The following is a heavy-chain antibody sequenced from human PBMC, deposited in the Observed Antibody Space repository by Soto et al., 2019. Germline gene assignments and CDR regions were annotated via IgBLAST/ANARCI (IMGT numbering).Heavy chain of an antibody. D-gene: IGHD2-15*01. CDR1: SGTISSSNC. J-gene: IGHJ6*03. V-gene: IGHV4-4*02. CDR3: ASSPVVAATSVYYYYMDV. CDR2: INHSGSP. Sequence: SGTLSLTCAVSSGTISSSNCWTWVRQPPGKGLEWIGGINHSGSPYYNPSLKSRVTISVDTSKNQFSLKLSSVTAADTAVYYCASSPVVAATSVYYYYMDVWGKGTTVTVSS.